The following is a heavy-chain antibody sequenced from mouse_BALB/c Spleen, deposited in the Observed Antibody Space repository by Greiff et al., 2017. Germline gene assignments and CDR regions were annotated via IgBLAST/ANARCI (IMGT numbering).Heavy chain of an antibody. CDR3: ARDYYGSSYPYYFDY. J-gene: IGHJ2*01. D-gene: IGHD1-1*01. CDR2: ISCYNGAT. Sequence: LVKTGASVKISCKASGYSFTGYYMHWVKQSHGKCLEWIGYISCYNGATSYNQKFKGKATFTVDTSSSTAYMQFNSLTSEDSAVYYCARDYYGSSYPYYFDYWGQGTTLTVAS. V-gene: IGHV1S34*01. CDR1: GYSFTGYY.